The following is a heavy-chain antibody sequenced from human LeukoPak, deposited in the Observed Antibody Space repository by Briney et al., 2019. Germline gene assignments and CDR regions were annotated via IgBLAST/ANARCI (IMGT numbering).Heavy chain of an antibody. J-gene: IGHJ5*02. Sequence: GESLKISCKISGYILTRNWIGWVRQVPGKGLEWMGLAYPGDSGTKYSPSFQGQVTFSVDKSISTAYLQFSSLKASDTAMYYCARQRFTMRAYAGNWFDPWGQGTLVTVSS. CDR2: AYPGDSGT. CDR3: ARQRFTMRAYAGNWFDP. CDR1: GYILTRNW. D-gene: IGHD3-10*01. V-gene: IGHV5-51*01.